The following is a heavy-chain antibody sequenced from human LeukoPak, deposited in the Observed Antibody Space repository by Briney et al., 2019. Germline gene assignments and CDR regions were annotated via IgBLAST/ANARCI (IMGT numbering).Heavy chain of an antibody. Sequence: SETLSLTCTVSGGSVTSSTYYWNWIRQPPGKGLEWIGYIYDSGSTNYNSSLKSRVTISVDTSKNQFSLKVNSVTATDTAVYYCARLLVVEGFDFWGQGTLVTVSS. J-gene: IGHJ4*02. CDR1: GGSVTSSTYY. V-gene: IGHV4-61*01. D-gene: IGHD2-2*01. CDR2: IYDSGST. CDR3: ARLLVVEGFDF.